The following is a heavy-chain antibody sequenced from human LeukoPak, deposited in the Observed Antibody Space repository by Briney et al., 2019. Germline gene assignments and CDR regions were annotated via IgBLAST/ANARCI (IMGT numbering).Heavy chain of an antibody. V-gene: IGHV1-46*01. Sequence: GASVKVSCKASGYTFTSYYMHWVRQAPGQGLEWMGIINPSGGSTSYAQKSQGRVTMTRDTSTRTVYMELSSLRSEDTAVYYCARADFWSEFDYWGQGTLVTVSS. J-gene: IGHJ4*02. CDR1: GYTFTSYY. CDR2: INPSGGST. CDR3: ARADFWSEFDY. D-gene: IGHD3-3*01.